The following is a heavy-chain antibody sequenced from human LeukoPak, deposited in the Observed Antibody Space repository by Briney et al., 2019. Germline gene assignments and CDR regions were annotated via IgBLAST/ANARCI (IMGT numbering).Heavy chain of an antibody. D-gene: IGHD3-22*01. J-gene: IGHJ4*02. V-gene: IGHV3-30*14. Sequence: GGSLRLSCEGSGFTFSINAMHWVRQAPGKGLEWLAVISYDGTKQYFADSVKGRFTISRDNSKNMLYLQMNSLGAEDTAVYYCARNLYYYDSSGYYYYWGQGTLVTVSS. CDR3: ARNLYYYDSSGYYYY. CDR2: ISYDGTKQ. CDR1: GFTFSINA.